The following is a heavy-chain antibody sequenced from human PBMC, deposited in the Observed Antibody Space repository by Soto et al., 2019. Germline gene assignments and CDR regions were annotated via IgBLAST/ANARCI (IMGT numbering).Heavy chain of an antibody. CDR1: GFSLTTDEVG. CDR2: IFGNDDK. D-gene: IGHD2-8*01. V-gene: IGHV2-5*01. J-gene: IGHJ4*02. Sequence: QITLKESGPTLVKPTQTLTLTCSLSGFSLTTDEVGVGWIRQPPGKALEWLAMIFGNDDKRSSPSLWSRRTLTKDTSRTQVVLTLTNMDPVDTATYYCAHRRLSNNVWYTFGFWGQGMLVTVSS. CDR3: AHRRLSNNVWYTFGF.